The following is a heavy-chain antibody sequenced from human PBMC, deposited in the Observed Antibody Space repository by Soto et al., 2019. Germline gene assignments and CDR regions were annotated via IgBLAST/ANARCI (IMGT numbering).Heavy chain of an antibody. Sequence: PGGSLRLSCAASGFTFSSYIMNWVRQAPGKGLEWVSSISSSSSYIYYADSVKGRFTISRDNAKNSLYLQMNSLRAEDTAVYYCARVPEYSSSYGEGYYGMDVWGQGTTVTVSS. J-gene: IGHJ6*02. CDR2: ISSSSSYI. CDR3: ARVPEYSSSYGEGYYGMDV. V-gene: IGHV3-21*01. D-gene: IGHD6-6*01. CDR1: GFTFSSYI.